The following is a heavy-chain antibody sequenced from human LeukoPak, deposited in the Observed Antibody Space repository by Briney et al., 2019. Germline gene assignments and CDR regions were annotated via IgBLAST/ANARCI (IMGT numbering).Heavy chain of an antibody. V-gene: IGHV4-59*01. Sequence: SETLSLTCTVSGDSISENYCTWIRQPPGKGLEWIGFIYVSGNSNYNPSLKSRVTISADTSKNRFSLRLSSVTAADTAVYYCAKDQPYSSPGYSGWFDPWGQGTLVTVSS. CDR2: IYVSGNS. D-gene: IGHD3-22*01. J-gene: IGHJ5*02. CDR3: AKDQPYSSPGYSGWFDP. CDR1: GDSISENY.